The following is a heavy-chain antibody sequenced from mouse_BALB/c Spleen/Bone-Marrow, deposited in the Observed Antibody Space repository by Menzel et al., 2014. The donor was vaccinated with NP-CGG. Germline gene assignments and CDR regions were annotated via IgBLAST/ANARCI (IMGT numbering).Heavy chain of an antibody. Sequence: EVQGVESGTVLARPGASVKMSCKASGYTFTSYWMHWVKQRPGQGLEWIGAIYPGDSDTSYNQKFKGKAKLTAVTSTSTAYMELSSLTNGDSAVYYCTRVITAVLATRAMDYWGQGSSVTVSS. D-gene: IGHD1-1*01. CDR3: TRVITAVLATRAMDY. CDR1: GYTFTSYW. V-gene: IGHV1-5*01. CDR2: IYPGDSDT. J-gene: IGHJ4*01.